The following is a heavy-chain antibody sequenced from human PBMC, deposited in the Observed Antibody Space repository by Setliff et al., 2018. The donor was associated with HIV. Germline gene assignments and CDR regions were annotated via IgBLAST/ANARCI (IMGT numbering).Heavy chain of an antibody. V-gene: IGHV4-61*09. CDR3: AMLDTSDYFRNNWFDS. J-gene: IGHJ5*01. D-gene: IGHD3-22*01. CDR1: GGSISNGYYY. CDR2: IYTDGST. Sequence: PSETLSLTCTVSGGSISNGYYYWSWIRQPAGKGLEWIGHIYTDGSTNFNPSLRSRVTISADTPKNQLSLKLTSVTAADTAVYYCAMLDTSDYFRNNWFDSWGQGTLVTVSS.